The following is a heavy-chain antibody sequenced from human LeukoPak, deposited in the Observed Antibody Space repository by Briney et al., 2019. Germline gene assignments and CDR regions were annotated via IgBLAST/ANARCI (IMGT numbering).Heavy chain of an antibody. CDR3: AKKVPDSSGWYIFGY. CDR1: GFTFDDYG. J-gene: IGHJ4*02. V-gene: IGHV3-23*01. CDR2: ISGSGGST. D-gene: IGHD6-19*01. Sequence: GGSLRLSCAASGFTFDDYGLSWVRQAPGKGLEWVSAISGSGGSTYYADSVKGRFTISRDNSKNTLYLQMNSLRAEDTAVYYCAKKVPDSSGWYIFGYWGQGTLVTVSS.